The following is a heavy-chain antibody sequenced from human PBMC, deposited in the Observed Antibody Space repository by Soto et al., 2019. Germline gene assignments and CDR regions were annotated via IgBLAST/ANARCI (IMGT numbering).Heavy chain of an antibody. J-gene: IGHJ5*02. CDR1: GGSTRSSSYY. D-gene: IGHD6-13*01. Sequence: ETLSLTCTVSGGSTRSSSYYWGWIRQPPGKGLEWVGSIYYSGGTHYNPSLKSRVTISVDTSKNQLSLKLSSVIAADTAVYYCSGHSSYRSRWYEYNWFDPWGQGTLVTVSS. CDR3: SGHSSYRSRWYEYNWFDP. CDR2: IYYSGGT. V-gene: IGHV4-39*01.